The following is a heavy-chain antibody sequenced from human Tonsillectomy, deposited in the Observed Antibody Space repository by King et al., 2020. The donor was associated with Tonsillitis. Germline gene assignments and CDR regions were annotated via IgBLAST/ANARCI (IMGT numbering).Heavy chain of an antibody. CDR2: IWYDGSNK. CDR3: ARDGDIVVGPAARYYFDY. Sequence: VQLVESGGGVVQPGRSLRLSCAASGFTFSSYGMHWVRQAPGKGLEWVAVIWYDGSNKYYADSVKGRFTISRDNSKNTLYLQMNSLRAEDTAVYYCARDGDIVVGPAARYYFDYWGQGTLVTVSS. D-gene: IGHD2-2*01. V-gene: IGHV3-33*08. CDR1: GFTFSSYG. J-gene: IGHJ4*01.